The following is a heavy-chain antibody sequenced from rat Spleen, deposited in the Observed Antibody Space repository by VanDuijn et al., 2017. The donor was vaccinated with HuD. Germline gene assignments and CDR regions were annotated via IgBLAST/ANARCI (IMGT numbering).Heavy chain of an antibody. J-gene: IGHJ2*01. CDR1: GFTFNDYW. V-gene: IGHV5-31*01. D-gene: IGHD5-1*01. CDR2: ISNTGGTT. CDR3: TRNWDY. Sequence: EVKLVETGGGLGHPGESLKLSCVASGFTFNDYWMTWIRQAPGKGLEWVASISNTGGTTYYPDSMKGRFTISRDIARSTLYLQMNSLRSADTATYYCTRNWDYWGQGVMVTVSS.